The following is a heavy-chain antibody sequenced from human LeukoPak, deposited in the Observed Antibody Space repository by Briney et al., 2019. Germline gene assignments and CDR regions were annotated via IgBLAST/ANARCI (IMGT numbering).Heavy chain of an antibody. V-gene: IGHV1-69*13. D-gene: IGHD5-18*01. CDR1: GGTFSSYA. CDR3: ARRGARYSYGPNWFDP. CDR2: IIPIFGTA. Sequence: SVKVSCKASGGTFSSYAISWVRQAPGQGLEWMGGIIPIFGTANYAQKFQGRVTITADESTSTAYMELSSLRSEDTAVYYCARRGARYSYGPNWFDPWGQGTLVTVSS. J-gene: IGHJ5*02.